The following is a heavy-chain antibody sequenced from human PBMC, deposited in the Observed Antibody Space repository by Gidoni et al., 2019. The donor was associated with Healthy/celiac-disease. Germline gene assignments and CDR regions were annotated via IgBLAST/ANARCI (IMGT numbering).Heavy chain of an antibody. CDR1: GYSISSGYY. V-gene: IGHV4-38-2*01. D-gene: IGHD6-19*01. CDR3: ARISGGYSSGWYYFDY. CDR2: IYHSGST. J-gene: IGHJ4*02. Sequence: QVQLQESGPGLVKPSETLSLTCAVSGYSISSGYYWGWIRQPPGKGLEWIGSIYHSGSTYYNPSLKSRVTISVDTSKNQFSLKLSSVTAADTAVYYCARISGGYSSGWYYFDYWGQGTLVTVSS.